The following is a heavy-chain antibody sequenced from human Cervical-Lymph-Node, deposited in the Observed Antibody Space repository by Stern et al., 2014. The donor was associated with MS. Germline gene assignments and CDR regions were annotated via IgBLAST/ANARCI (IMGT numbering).Heavy chain of an antibody. J-gene: IGHJ4*02. CDR3: TSSRYEFWSGYRKAFYFDY. V-gene: IGHV4-31*03. CDR1: GGSINNGDYY. CDR2: LFYSGST. D-gene: IGHD3-3*01. Sequence: QVQLVESGPGLVKPSQTLSLTCTVSGGSINNGDYYWSWIRKHPGKGLECIGYLFYSGSTYYNPSLKSRATISEDTSKNQFSLNLHSVTAADTAVYYCTSSRYEFWSGYRKAFYFDYWGQGAMVTVSS.